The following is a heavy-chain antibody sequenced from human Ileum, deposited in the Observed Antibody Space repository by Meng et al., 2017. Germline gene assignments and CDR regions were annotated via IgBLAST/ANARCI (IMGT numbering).Heavy chain of an antibody. CDR2: IYYDGSS. Sequence: VQLQELGPGMVKPPQSLFLTCSCSNGSLTNVNNYWNWIRQAPGQALEHIGYIYYDGSSYATPSLKSRVTMSIDTSTNQFSLRLDSVTAADTAVYYCAREFYVDTAMVIDSWGPGALVTVSS. V-gene: IGHV4-30-4*01. D-gene: IGHD5-18*01. J-gene: IGHJ4*02. CDR3: AREFYVDTAMVIDS. CDR1: NGSLTNVNNY.